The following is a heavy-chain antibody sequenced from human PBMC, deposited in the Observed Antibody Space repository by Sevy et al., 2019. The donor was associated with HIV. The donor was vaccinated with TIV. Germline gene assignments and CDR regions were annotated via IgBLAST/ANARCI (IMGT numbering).Heavy chain of an antibody. Sequence: GGSLRLSCAASRFTVSSNYMSWVRQAPGKGLEWVSVICSGVSTYYADSVKGRFTISRDNSKNTLYLQMNSLRAEDTAVYYCARVSVYYYDTSGYYTTGNAFDIWGQGTMVTVSS. CDR2: ICSGVST. CDR3: ARVSVYYYDTSGYYTTGNAFDI. CDR1: RFTVSSNY. D-gene: IGHD3-22*01. V-gene: IGHV3-53*01. J-gene: IGHJ3*02.